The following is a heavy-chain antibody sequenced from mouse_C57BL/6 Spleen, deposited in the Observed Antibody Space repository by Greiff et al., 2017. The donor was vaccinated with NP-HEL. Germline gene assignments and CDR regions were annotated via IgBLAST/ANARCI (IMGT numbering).Heavy chain of an antibody. CDR1: GFTFSDYG. CDR3: AMGWFAY. J-gene: IGHJ3*01. V-gene: IGHV5-17*01. CDR2: ISSGSSNI. Sequence: EVKLVESGGGLVKPGGSLKLSCAASGFTFSDYGMHWVRQAPEKGLEWVAYISSGSSNIYYADTVKGRFTFSRDNAKNTLFLQMTSLRSEDTAMYYCAMGWFAYWGQGTLVTVSA.